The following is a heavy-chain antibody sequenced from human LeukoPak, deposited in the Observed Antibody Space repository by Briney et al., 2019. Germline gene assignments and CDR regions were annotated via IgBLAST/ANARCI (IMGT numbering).Heavy chain of an antibody. Sequence: GGSLRLSCAASGFTFSSYSMNWVRQAPGKGLEWVSVIYSGGSTYYADSVKGRFTISRDNSKNTLYLQMNSLRAEDTAVYYCARDGDLGMDVWGQGTTVTVSS. V-gene: IGHV3-53*01. CDR3: ARDGDLGMDV. J-gene: IGHJ6*02. CDR1: GFTFSSYS. CDR2: IYSGGST. D-gene: IGHD7-27*01.